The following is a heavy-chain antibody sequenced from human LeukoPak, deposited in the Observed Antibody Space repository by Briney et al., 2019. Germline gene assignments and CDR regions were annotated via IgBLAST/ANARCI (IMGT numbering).Heavy chain of an antibody. D-gene: IGHD7-27*01. CDR2: IYYSGST. Sequence: PSETLSLTCTVSGGSISSYYWSWIRQPPGKGPEWIGYIYYSGSTNYNPSLKSRVTISVDTSKNQFSLKLTSVTAADTAVYYCARGQANWGRDPYWYFDLWGRGTLVTVSS. J-gene: IGHJ2*01. CDR3: ARGQANWGRDPYWYFDL. V-gene: IGHV4-59*01. CDR1: GGSISSYY.